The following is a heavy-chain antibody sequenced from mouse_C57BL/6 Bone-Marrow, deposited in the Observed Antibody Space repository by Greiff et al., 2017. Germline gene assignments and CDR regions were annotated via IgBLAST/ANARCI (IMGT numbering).Heavy chain of an antibody. Sequence: QVQLQQPGAELVMPGASVKLSCKASGYTFTSYWMHWVKQRPGQGLEWIGELDPSDSYPNYNQKFKGKSTLTVDKSSSTASMHLSSLTSEDSAVYYCAREFYYAIDYWGQGTSVTVSS. CDR2: LDPSDSYP. CDR3: AREFYYAIDY. V-gene: IGHV1-69*01. CDR1: GYTFTSYW. J-gene: IGHJ4*01.